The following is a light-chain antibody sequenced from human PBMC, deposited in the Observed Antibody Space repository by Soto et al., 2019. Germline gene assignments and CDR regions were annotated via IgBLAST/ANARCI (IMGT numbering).Light chain of an antibody. V-gene: IGLV2-8*01. CDR2: AVS. J-gene: IGLJ1*01. CDR3: CSNARNNDYV. Sequence: QSVLTHPPSASGSPGQSVAISCTGTSRDVGGQNYVSWFQQYPGKAPKLLIYAVSNRPSGVPYSFSGSKSGNTASLTIYGLRAEDEADYYCCSNARNNDYVFGTGTKVTVL. CDR1: SRDVGGQNY.